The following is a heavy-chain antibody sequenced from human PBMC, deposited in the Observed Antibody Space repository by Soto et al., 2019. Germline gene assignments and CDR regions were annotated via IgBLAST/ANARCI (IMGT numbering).Heavy chain of an antibody. Sequence: EVQLVESGGGLVKPGGSLRLSCAASGFTFSSYSMNWVRQAPGKGLEWVSSISSSSSYIYYADSVKGRFTISRDNAKNSLYLQMNSLRAEDTAVYYCARIPKDFWSGYYRRSYYYYYYMDVWGKGTTVTVSS. J-gene: IGHJ6*03. CDR1: GFTFSSYS. CDR2: ISSSSSYI. D-gene: IGHD3-3*01. CDR3: ARIPKDFWSGYYRRSYYYYYYMDV. V-gene: IGHV3-21*01.